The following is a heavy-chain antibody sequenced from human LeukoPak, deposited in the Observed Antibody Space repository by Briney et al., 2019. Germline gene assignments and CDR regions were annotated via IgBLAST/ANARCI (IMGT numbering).Heavy chain of an antibody. D-gene: IGHD2-15*01. CDR3: ARGPGYCSGGSCYSHYYYYYMDV. J-gene: IGHJ6*03. CDR1: GGSISSYY. V-gene: IGHV4-59*01. CDR2: IYYSGST. Sequence: SETLSLTCTVSGGSISSYYWSWIRQPPGKGLEWIGYIYYSGSTNYSPSLKSRVTISVDTSKNQFSLKLSSVTAADTAVYYCARGPGYCSGGSCYSHYYYYYMDVWGKGTTVTVSS.